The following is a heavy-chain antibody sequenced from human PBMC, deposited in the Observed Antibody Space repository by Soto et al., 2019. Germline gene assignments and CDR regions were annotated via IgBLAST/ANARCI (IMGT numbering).Heavy chain of an antibody. CDR2: IYYSGCT. J-gene: IGHJ4*02. V-gene: IGHV4-30-4*01. D-gene: IGHD2-21*02. CDR1: GGSISSGDYY. CDR3: AREGVVPAILRYFDY. Sequence: QVQLQESGPGLVKPSQTLSLTCTVSGGSISSGDYYWSWIRQPPGKGLAWIGYIYYSGCTYYNPSRKSRVTISVDTSKNQFSLNLSSVTAADTAVYYCAREGVVPAILRYFDYWGQGTLVTVSS.